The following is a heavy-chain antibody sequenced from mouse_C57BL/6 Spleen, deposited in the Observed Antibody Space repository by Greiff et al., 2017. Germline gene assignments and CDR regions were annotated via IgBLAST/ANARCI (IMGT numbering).Heavy chain of an antibody. J-gene: IGHJ1*03. D-gene: IGHD1-1*01. V-gene: IGHV1-4*01. CDR1: GYTFTSYT. CDR3: ARRDDTTLVRGYFDV. CDR2: INPSSGYT. Sequence: VQLQQSGAELARPGASVKMSCKASGYTFTSYTMHWVKQRPGQGLEWIGYINPSSGYTKYNQKFKDKATLTADKSSSTAYMQLSSLTSEDSAVXHCARRDDTTLVRGYFDVGGTGTTVTVSS.